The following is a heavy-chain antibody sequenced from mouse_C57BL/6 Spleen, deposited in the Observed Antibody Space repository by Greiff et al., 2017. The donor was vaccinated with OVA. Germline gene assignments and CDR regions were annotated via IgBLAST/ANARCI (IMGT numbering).Heavy chain of an antibody. CDR2: ISDGGSYT. CDR1: GFTFSSYA. V-gene: IGHV5-4*01. CDR3: ARGEPTVVADYFDY. J-gene: IGHJ2*01. D-gene: IGHD1-1*01. Sequence: DVQLVESGGGLVKPGGSLKLSCAASGFTFSSYAMSWVRQTPEKRLEWVATISDGGSYTYYTDNVKGRFTISRDNAKNNLYLQMSHLKSEDTAMYYCARGEPTVVADYFDYWGQGTTLTVSS.